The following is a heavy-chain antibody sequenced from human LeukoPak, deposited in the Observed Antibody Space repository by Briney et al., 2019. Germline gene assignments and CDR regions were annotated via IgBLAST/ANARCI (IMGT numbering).Heavy chain of an antibody. D-gene: IGHD5-18*01. Sequence: ASVKVSCKASGYTFTGYYMHWLRQAPGQGLEWMGRINPNSGGTNYAQKFQGRVTMTRDTSISTAYMELSRLRSDDTAVYYCARGNSYGQVDFDYWAQGTLVTVSS. V-gene: IGHV1-2*06. CDR3: ARGNSYGQVDFDY. CDR2: INPNSGGT. CDR1: GYTFTGYY. J-gene: IGHJ4*02.